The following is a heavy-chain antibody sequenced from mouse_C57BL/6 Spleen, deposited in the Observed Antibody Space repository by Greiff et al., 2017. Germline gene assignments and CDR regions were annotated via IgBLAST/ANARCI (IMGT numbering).Heavy chain of an antibody. CDR3: ARGDDGYYVAY. V-gene: IGHV1-61*01. CDR2: IYPSDSET. CDR1: GYPFTSYW. Sequence: QVQLQQPGAELVRPGSSVKLSCKASGYPFTSYWMDWVKQRPGQGLEWIGNIYPSDSETHYNQKFKDKATLTVDKSSSTAYMQLSSLTSEDSAVYYCARGDDGYYVAYWGQGTLVTVSA. D-gene: IGHD2-3*01. J-gene: IGHJ3*01.